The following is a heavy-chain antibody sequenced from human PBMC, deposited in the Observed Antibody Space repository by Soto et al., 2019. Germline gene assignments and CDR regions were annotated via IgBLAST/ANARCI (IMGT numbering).Heavy chain of an antibody. CDR2: INAGNGNT. V-gene: IGHV1-3*05. CDR1: GYTFTSYA. CDR3: ARDLGYSYGDDYYGMDV. D-gene: IGHD5-18*01. Sequence: QVQLVQSGAEEKKPGASVKVSCKASGYTFTSYAMHWVRQAPGQRLEWMGWINAGNGNTKYSQKFQGRVTITRDTSASTAYMELSSLRSEDTAVYYCARDLGYSYGDDYYGMDVWGQGTTVTVSS. J-gene: IGHJ6*02.